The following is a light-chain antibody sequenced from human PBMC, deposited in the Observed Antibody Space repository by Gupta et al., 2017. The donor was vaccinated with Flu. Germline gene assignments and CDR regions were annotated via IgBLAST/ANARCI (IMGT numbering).Light chain of an antibody. J-gene: IGKJ2*01. CDR3: HQYDSLPLYT. Sequence: DIVVFHSPASLAAALGERATINCRSSHSVLYSSNNKNYLAWYQQKPGQPPKLLISWASTRESGVPDRFSGSGSGTDFTLTISSLQAEDVAVYYCHQYDSLPLYTFGQGTKLEI. CDR2: WAS. V-gene: IGKV4-1*01. CDR1: HSVLYSSNNKNY.